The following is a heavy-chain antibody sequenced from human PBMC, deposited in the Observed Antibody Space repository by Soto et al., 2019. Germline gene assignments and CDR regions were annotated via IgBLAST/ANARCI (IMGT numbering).Heavy chain of an antibody. Sequence: ASVKVSCKASGFTFTSSAMQWVRQARGQRLEWIGWIVVCSGNTNYAQKFQERVTITRDMSTSTAYMDLSSLRSEDTAVYYCAADTKWNYVYGELPGHVRFDYWGQGTLVTVSS. CDR1: GFTFTSSA. CDR3: AADTKWNYVYGELPGHVRFDY. J-gene: IGHJ4*02. D-gene: IGHD1-7*01. V-gene: IGHV1-58*02. CDR2: IVVCSGNT.